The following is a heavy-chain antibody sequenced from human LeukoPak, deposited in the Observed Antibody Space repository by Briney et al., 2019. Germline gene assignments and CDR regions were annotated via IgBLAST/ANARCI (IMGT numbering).Heavy chain of an antibody. CDR1: GFTFSSYW. V-gene: IGHV3-74*01. J-gene: IGHJ4*02. D-gene: IGHD3-22*01. CDR2: ISDGGSTT. CDR3: SRSAYYDGSGNYYDY. Sequence: QPGGSLRLSCAASGFTFSSYWMHWVRQAPGKGLVWVSRISDGGSTTTYADSVKGRFTISRDNAKNTLYLQMNGLRAEDTAVYYCSRSAYYDGSGNYYDYWGQGPLVTVSS.